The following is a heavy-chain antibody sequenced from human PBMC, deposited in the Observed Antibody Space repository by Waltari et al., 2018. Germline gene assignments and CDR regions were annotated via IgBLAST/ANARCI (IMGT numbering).Heavy chain of an antibody. V-gene: IGHV3-53*01. CDR3: ARTSKGHWMDP. J-gene: IGHJ5*02. Sequence: EVQLVESGGGLIQPGGSLRLSCAASGFTVSSNYMSWVRQAPGKGVEWVSVIYSGGSTYYADSVKGRFTISRDNSKNTLYLQMNSLRAEDTAVYYCARTSKGHWMDPWGQGTLVTVSS. CDR1: GFTVSSNY. CDR2: IYSGGST.